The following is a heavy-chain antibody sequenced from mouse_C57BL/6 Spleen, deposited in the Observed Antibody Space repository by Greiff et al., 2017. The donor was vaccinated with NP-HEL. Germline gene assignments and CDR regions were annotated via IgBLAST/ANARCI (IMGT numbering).Heavy chain of an antibody. CDR1: GYAFSSYW. CDR2: IYPGDGDT. Sequence: QVQLKESGAELVKPGASVKISCKASGYAFSSYWMNWVKQRPGKGLEWIGQIYPGDGDTNYNGKFKGKATLTADKSSSTAYMQLSSLTSEDSAVYFCARNREVVGEFAYWGQGTLVTVSA. D-gene: IGHD1-1*01. CDR3: ARNREVVGEFAY. V-gene: IGHV1-80*01. J-gene: IGHJ3*01.